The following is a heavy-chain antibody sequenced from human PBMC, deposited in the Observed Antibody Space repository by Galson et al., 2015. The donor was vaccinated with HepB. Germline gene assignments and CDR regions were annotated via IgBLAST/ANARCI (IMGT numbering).Heavy chain of an antibody. CDR3: ARELSGYRDAFDI. J-gene: IGHJ3*02. D-gene: IGHD3-16*02. V-gene: IGHV3-33*01. Sequence: SCKASGFTFSSYGMHWVRQAPGKGLEWVAVIWYDGSNKYYADSVKGRFTISRDNSKNTLYLHMNSLRAEDTAVYYCARELSGYRDAFDIWGQGTMVTVSS. CDR1: GFTFSSYG. CDR2: IWYDGSNK.